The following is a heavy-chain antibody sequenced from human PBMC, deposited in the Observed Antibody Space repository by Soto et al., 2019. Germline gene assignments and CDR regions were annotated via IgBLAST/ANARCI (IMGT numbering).Heavy chain of an antibody. Sequence: SETLSLTCTVSGGSISSGGYYWSWIRQHPGKGLEWIGYIYYSGSTYYNPSLKSRVTISVDTSKNQFSLKLSSVTAADTAVYYCARDPGYCSGGSCYPGFDYWGQGPWSPSPQ. CDR1: GGSISSGGYY. V-gene: IGHV4-31*03. J-gene: IGHJ4*02. D-gene: IGHD2-15*01. CDR2: IYYSGST. CDR3: ARDPGYCSGGSCYPGFDY.